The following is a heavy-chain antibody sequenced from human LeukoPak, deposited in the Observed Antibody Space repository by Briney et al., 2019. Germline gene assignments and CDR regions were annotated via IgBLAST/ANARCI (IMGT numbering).Heavy chain of an antibody. CDR3: ARDPRDYDFWSGQNAFDI. Sequence: SETLSLTCTVSGGSISSYYWSWIRQPAGKGLEWIGRIYTSGSTNYNPSLKSRVTMSVDTSKNQFSLKLSSVTAADTAVYYCARDPRDYDFWSGQNAFDIWGQGTMVTVSS. D-gene: IGHD3-3*01. CDR2: IYTSGST. CDR1: GGSISSYY. J-gene: IGHJ3*02. V-gene: IGHV4-4*07.